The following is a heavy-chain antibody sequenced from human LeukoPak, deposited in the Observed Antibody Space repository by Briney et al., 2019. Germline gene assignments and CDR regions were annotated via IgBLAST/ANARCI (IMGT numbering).Heavy chain of an antibody. CDR2: IYGSGST. J-gene: IGHJ6*02. V-gene: IGHV4-4*07. D-gene: IGHD6-19*01. CDR1: GGSINTYY. CDR3: ARGVTGTKTASGLEV. Sequence: PSETLSLTCTVSGGSINTYYWSWIRQPAGKGLEWIGRIYGSGSTNYNPSLKSRVTMSVDTSKNQFSLYLTSLTAADTAVYYCARGVTGTKTASGLEVWGQGTTVTVSS.